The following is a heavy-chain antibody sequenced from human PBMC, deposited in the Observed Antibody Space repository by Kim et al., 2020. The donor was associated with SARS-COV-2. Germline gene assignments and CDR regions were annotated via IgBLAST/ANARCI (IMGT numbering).Heavy chain of an antibody. D-gene: IGHD6-13*01. Sequence: YAIPVKRRITINPDTAKNQFSLQLNAVTPEDTAVYYCARVVYSSSWLFDYWGQGTLVTVSS. CDR3: ARVVYSSSWLFDY. J-gene: IGHJ4*02. V-gene: IGHV6-1*01.